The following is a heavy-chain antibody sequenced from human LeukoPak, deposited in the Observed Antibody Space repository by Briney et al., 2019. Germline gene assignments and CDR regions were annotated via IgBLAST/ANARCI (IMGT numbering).Heavy chain of an antibody. CDR2: IYHSGST. CDR1: GVSISSGGYY. J-gene: IGHJ3*02. V-gene: IGHV4-30-2*01. CDR3: ASFSADIAATDDAFDI. Sequence: PSQTLSLTCTVSGVSISSGGYYWSWIRQPPGKGLEWIGYIYHSGSTYYNPSLKSRVTISVDRSKNQFSLKLSSVTAADTAVYYCASFSADIAATDDAFDIWGQGTMVTVSS. D-gene: IGHD6-13*01.